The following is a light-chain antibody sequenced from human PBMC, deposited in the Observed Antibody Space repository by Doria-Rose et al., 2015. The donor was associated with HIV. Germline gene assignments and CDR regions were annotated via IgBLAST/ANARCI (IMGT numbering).Light chain of an antibody. J-gene: IGKJ1*01. CDR2: DGS. CDR1: QSFSSTY. V-gene: IGKV3-20*01. Sequence: TQSPGTLSLSPGERATLSCRASQSFSSTYLAWYQRKPGQAPSLLIYDGSTRATGIPDRFSASGSGTDFTLTINRLESEDFALYYCHQYGTSWTFGQGTKVEI. CDR3: HQYGTSWT.